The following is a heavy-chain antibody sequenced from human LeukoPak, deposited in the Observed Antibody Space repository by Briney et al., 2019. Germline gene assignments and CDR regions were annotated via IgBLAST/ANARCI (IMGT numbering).Heavy chain of an antibody. CDR1: GFSLSTSGMR. D-gene: IGHD3-22*01. CDR2: IDWDDDK. CDR3: ARIDSEDAFDI. Sequence: SGPALVKPTQTLTLTCTFSGFSLSTSGMRASWIRQPPGKALEWLARIDWDDDKFYSTSLKTRLTISKDTSKNQVVLTMTNMDPVDTATYYCARIDSEDAFDIWGQGKMVTVSS. V-gene: IGHV2-70*04. J-gene: IGHJ3*02.